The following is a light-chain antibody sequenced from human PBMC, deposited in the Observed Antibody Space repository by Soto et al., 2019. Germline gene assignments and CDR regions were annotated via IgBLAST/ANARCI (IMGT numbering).Light chain of an antibody. CDR3: QQRRNLPIT. CDR2: DAS. V-gene: IGKV3-11*01. CDR1: QSVSSY. J-gene: IGKJ5*01. Sequence: EIVLAQSPATLSLSPGERATLSCRASQSVSSYLAWYQQKPGQAPRLLIYDASTRATGIPARFSGSGSGTDFTLTISSLEPEDFAVYYCQQRRNLPITFGQGTRLEIK.